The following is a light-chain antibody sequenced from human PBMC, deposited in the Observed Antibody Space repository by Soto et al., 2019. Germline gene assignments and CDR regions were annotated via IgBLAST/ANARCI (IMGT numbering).Light chain of an antibody. CDR1: QSISSY. J-gene: IGKJ1*01. CDR2: AAS. Sequence: IQMTQSPSSLSASVGDRVAITCRASQSISSYLNWYQQKPGKAPELRIYAASSLQSGVPSRFSGSGSGTDFTLTISSLQPEDFAAYYCQQTYNTPPAFGQGSKVDIK. V-gene: IGKV1-39*01. CDR3: QQTYNTPPA.